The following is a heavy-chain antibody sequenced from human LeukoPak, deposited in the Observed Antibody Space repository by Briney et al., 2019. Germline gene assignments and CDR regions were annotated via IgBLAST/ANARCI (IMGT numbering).Heavy chain of an antibody. CDR2: IQSSGRT. Sequence: SETLSLTCDVSGVSFNDRDWWTWLRQPPGKRLEWPGVIQSSGRTNYTPSLKSRVTFSINKSQNSVFLQLGSLTAADTAVYYSARPAIAWNPAYYGGQATL. CDR1: GVSFNDRDW. J-gene: IGHJ4*02. CDR3: ARPAIAWNPAYY. V-gene: IGHV4-4*02. D-gene: IGHD1-1*01.